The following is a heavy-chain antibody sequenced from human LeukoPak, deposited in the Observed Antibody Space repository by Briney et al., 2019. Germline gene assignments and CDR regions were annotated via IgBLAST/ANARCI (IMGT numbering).Heavy chain of an antibody. J-gene: IGHJ4*02. D-gene: IGHD6-19*01. Sequence: SETLPLTCTVSSASISNYYWGWIRQSPGKGLEWIGYIQNTGDTTYNPSLKSRVSISKDMSNNQFSLQLRSVTAADTAVYYCVKHGSGWSFDYWGQGTLVTVSS. CDR1: SASISNYY. CDR3: VKHGSGWSFDY. V-gene: IGHV4-59*01. CDR2: IQNTGDT.